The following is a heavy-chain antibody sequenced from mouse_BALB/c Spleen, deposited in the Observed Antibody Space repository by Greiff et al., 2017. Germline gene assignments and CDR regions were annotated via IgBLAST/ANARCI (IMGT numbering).Heavy chain of an antibody. Sequence: EVKLVESGAELVKPGASVKLSCTASGFNIKDTYMHWVKQRPEQGLEWIGRIDPANGNTKYDPKFQGKATITADTSSNTAYLQLSSLTSEDTAVYYCARGGNHFAYWGQGTLVTVSA. J-gene: IGHJ3*01. V-gene: IGHV14-3*02. CDR2: IDPANGNT. D-gene: IGHD1-1*02. CDR3: ARGGNHFAY. CDR1: GFNIKDTY.